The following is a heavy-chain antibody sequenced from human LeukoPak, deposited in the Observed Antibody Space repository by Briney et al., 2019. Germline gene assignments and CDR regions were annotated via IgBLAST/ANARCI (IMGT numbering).Heavy chain of an antibody. J-gene: IGHJ4*02. CDR3: ARAMVRGEKRDY. V-gene: IGHV3-21*01. Sequence: WGSLRPSLGGSGFPLSRYSQNLVPQASGEGVEGVSSISSSSSYIYYADSVKGRFTISRDNAKNSLYLQMNSLRAEDTAVYYCARAMVRGEKRDYWGQGTLVTVSS. D-gene: IGHD3-10*01. CDR2: ISSSSSYI. CDR1: GFPLSRYS.